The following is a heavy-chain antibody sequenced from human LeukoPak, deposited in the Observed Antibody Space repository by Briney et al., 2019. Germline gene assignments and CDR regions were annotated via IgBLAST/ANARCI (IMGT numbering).Heavy chain of an antibody. CDR2: INPNSGVT. Sequence: GASVKVSCKASGYTFTGYYMHWVRQAPGQGLEWMGWINPNSGVTNYAQKFQGRVTMTRDTSISTAYMELSRLRSDDTAVYYCAREPYWNYRNDYRGQGTLVAVFS. V-gene: IGHV1-2*02. CDR3: AREPYWNYRNDY. CDR1: GYTFTGYY. J-gene: IGHJ4*02. D-gene: IGHD1-7*01.